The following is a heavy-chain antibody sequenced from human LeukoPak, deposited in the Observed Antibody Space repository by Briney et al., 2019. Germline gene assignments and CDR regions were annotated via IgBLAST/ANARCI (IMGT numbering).Heavy chain of an antibody. CDR2: ISSSSSYT. Sequence: GGSLRLSCAASGFTFSDYYMSWVRQAPGKGLEWVSYISSSSSYTNYADSVKGRFTISRDNTKNSLYLQMKRLSAEDTGVYYCAREIRDSGYDCLDYWGQGTLVTISS. V-gene: IGHV3-11*06. D-gene: IGHD5-12*01. J-gene: IGHJ4*02. CDR3: AREIRDSGYDCLDY. CDR1: GFTFSDYY.